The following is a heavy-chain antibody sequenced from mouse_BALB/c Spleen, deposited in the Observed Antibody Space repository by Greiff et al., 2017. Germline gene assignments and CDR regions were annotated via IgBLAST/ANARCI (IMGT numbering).Heavy chain of an antibody. J-gene: IGHJ3*01. V-gene: IGHV3-2*02. CDR1: GYSITSDYA. CDR2: ISYSGST. Sequence: EVHLVESGPGLVKPSQSLSLTCTVTGYSITSDYAWNWIRQFPGNKLEWMGHISYSGSTSYNPSLKSRITITRDTSKNQFFLQLNSVTTEDTATYYCARRTYYGNYEGAYWGQGTLVTVSA. D-gene: IGHD2-10*01. CDR3: ARRTYYGNYEGAY.